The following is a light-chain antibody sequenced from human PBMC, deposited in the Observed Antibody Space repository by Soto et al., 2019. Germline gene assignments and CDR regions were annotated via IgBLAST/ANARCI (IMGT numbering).Light chain of an antibody. CDR2: DAS. J-gene: IGKJ1*01. CDR3: QQYYSFPWT. V-gene: IGKV1-5*01. Sequence: DIQMTHSPSTRSAPAGHRGSITFLASQRVNTCLAWYQQKPGKAPTLLIYDASSLQSGVPSRFSGSGSGTDFTLTISCLQSEDFATYYCQQYYSFPWTCGKGTKGDIK. CDR1: QRVNTC.